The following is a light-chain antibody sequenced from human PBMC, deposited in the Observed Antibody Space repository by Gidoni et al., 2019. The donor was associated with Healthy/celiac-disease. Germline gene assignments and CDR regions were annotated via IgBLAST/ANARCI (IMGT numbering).Light chain of an antibody. V-gene: IGLV3-1*01. CDR3: QAWDSSPGVV. CDR2: QDS. Sequence: YELTKPPSVSVSPGQTASITCSGDKLGDKYACWYQQKPGQSPVLVIYQDSKRPSGIPERFSGSTSGNTATLTISGTQAMDEADYYCQAWDSSPGVVFGGGTKLTVL. CDR1: KLGDKY. J-gene: IGLJ2*01.